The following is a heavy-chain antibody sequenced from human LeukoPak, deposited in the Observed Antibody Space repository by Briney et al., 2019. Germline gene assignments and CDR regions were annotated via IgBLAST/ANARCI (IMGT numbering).Heavy chain of an antibody. CDR3: AKTRPLDSSSWSHGDC. Sequence: GGSLRLSCAASGFTVSSSFMNWVRQAPGKGLEWVSVVYAGGGTSYADSVKGRFIISRDNSKNTLYLQMNSLRAEDTAVYYCAKTRPLDSSSWSHGDCWGQGTLVTVSS. J-gene: IGHJ4*02. V-gene: IGHV3-53*01. D-gene: IGHD6-13*01. CDR1: GFTVSSSF. CDR2: VYAGGGT.